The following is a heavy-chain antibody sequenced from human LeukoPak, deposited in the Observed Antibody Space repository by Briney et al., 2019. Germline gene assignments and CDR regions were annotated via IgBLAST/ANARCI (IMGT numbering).Heavy chain of an antibody. V-gene: IGHV3-48*01. CDR3: ARGIGSYASGSYKFDY. D-gene: IGHD3-10*01. J-gene: IGHJ4*02. CDR2: ISGSSSTI. Sequence: GGSLRLSCAVSGFTFSSYSMNWVRQAPGKGLEWISYISGSSSTIYYADSVKGRFTISRDNAKNSLSLQMNSLRAEDTAVYYCARGIGSYASGSYKFDYWGQGSLVTVSS. CDR1: GFTFSSYS.